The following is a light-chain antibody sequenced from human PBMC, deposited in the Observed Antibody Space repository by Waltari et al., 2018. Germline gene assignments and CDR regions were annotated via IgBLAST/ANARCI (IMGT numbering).Light chain of an antibody. J-gene: IGKJ5*01. V-gene: IGKV3-11*01. CDR3: QQRSNWPPSVT. Sequence: ELVLTQSPATLSLSPGASATISCRSSQSVSSYLAWYQQTPGQAPRPLIYDASNRSTGIPARFSGSGSGTDFTLTISSLEPEDFAVYYCQQRSNWPPSVTFGQGTRLEIK. CDR1: QSVSSY. CDR2: DAS.